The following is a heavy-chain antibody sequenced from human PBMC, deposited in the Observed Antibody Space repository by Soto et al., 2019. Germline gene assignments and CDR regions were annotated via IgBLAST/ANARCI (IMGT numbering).Heavy chain of an antibody. V-gene: IGHV1-69*01. CDR2: ISPLFSTT. D-gene: IGHD6-13*01. J-gene: IGHJ4*02. CDR1: GDLFNNYA. CDR3: AASSSVAAAGYVKL. Sequence: QVQLVQSGAEVKEPGSSVKVSCKATGDLFNNYAFNWVRQAPGQGLEWMGRISPLFSTTNYAQKFQGRVTLGADEFTAIVYREVSNLESEDTAMYYWAASSSVAAAGYVKLWCQGTLISVSP.